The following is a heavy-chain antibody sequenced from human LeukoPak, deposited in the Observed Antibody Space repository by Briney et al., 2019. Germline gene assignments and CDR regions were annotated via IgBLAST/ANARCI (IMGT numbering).Heavy chain of an antibody. Sequence: SETLSLTCTVSGGSISSYYWSWIRQPPGKGLEWIGYIYYSGSTDYNPSLKSRVTISVDTSKNQFSLKLSSVTGADTAVYYCARMRFLEWFPALFDYWGQGTLVTVSS. CDR1: GGSISSYY. CDR3: ARMRFLEWFPALFDY. CDR2: IYYSGST. D-gene: IGHD3-3*01. J-gene: IGHJ4*02. V-gene: IGHV4-59*01.